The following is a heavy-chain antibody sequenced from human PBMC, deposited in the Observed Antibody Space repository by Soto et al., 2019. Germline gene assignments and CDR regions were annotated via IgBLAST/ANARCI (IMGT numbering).Heavy chain of an antibody. D-gene: IGHD6-13*01. J-gene: IGHJ6*02. CDR2: IIPIFGTA. CDR1: GGTFSSYA. V-gene: IGHV1-69*13. CDR3: ARSRWSAHSSSWYIHGMDV. Sequence: ASVKVSCKASGGTFSSYAISWVRQAPGQGLEWMGGIIPIFGTANYAQKFQGRVTITADESTSTAYMELSSLRSEDTAVYYCARSRWSAHSSSWYIHGMDVWGQGTTVTVSS.